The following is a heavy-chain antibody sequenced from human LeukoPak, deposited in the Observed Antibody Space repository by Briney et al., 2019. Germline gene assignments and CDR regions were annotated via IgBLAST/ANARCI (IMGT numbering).Heavy chain of an antibody. Sequence: ASVKVSCKASGYTFTGYYMHWVRQAPGQGLEWMGWINPNSGGTNYAQKFQGRVTMTRDTSISTAYMGLSRLRSDDTAVYYCARASSWYYYGMDVWGQGTTVTVSS. V-gene: IGHV1-2*02. CDR3: ARASSWYYYGMDV. CDR1: GYTFTGYY. CDR2: INPNSGGT. D-gene: IGHD6-13*01. J-gene: IGHJ6*02.